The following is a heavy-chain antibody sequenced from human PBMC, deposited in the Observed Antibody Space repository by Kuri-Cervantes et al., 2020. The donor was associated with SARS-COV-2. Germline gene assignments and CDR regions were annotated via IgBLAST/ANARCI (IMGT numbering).Heavy chain of an antibody. J-gene: IGHJ3*02. Sequence: ASVKVSFKASGYTFTSYGISWVRQAPGQGLEWMGWISAYNGNTHYAQKLQGRVTMTRDTPISTAYMELSRLRSDDTVVYYCARGGALYASSGTDTFDILGQGTMVTVSS. D-gene: IGHD3-22*01. CDR3: ARGGALYASSGTDTFDI. CDR2: ISAYNGNT. V-gene: IGHV1-18*01. CDR1: GYTFTSYG.